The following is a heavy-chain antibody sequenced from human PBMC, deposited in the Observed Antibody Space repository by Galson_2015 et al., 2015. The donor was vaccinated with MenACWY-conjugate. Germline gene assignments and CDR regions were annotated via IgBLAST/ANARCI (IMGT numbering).Heavy chain of an antibody. CDR3: VRDVFRSSSSWYDPDAFDN. CDR1: GFTFSTYW. CDR2: IKQDGGEK. D-gene: IGHD6-13*01. V-gene: IGHV3-7*01. J-gene: IGHJ3*02. Sequence: SLRLFCAASGFTFSTYWMNWVRQAPGKGLEWVANIKQDGGEKYYVDSVKGRFTISRDNAKNSLHLQMNSLRAEDTAVYYCVRDVFRSSSSWYDPDAFDNWGQGTTVTVSS.